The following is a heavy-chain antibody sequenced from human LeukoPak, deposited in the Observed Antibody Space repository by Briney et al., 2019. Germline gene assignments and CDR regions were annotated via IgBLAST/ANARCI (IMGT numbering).Heavy chain of an antibody. CDR2: IDPSDSYT. V-gene: IGHV5-10-1*01. D-gene: IGHD5-12*01. CDR1: GYSFTSYW. CDR3: ARHRDGGYELYFDY. Sequence: GESLKISCKGSGYSFTSYWITWVRQMTGKGLEWMGTIDPSDSYTNYSPSFQGHVTISADKSISTAYLQWSSLKASDTAMYYCARHRDGGYELYFDYWGQGTLVTVSS. J-gene: IGHJ4*02.